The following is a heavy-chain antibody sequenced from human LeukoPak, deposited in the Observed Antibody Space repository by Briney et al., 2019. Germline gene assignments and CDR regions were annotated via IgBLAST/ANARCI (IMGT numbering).Heavy chain of an antibody. CDR2: ISYDGSNK. CDR3: ARDRIAARDY. CDR1: GFTFSSYA. J-gene: IGHJ4*02. Sequence: GGSLRLSCAASGFTFSSYAMHWVRQAPGKGLEWVAVISYDGSNKYYADSVKGRFTISRDNSKNTLYLQMNSLRAEDTAVYYCARDRIAARDYWGQGTLVTVSS. V-gene: IGHV3-30*04. D-gene: IGHD6-6*01.